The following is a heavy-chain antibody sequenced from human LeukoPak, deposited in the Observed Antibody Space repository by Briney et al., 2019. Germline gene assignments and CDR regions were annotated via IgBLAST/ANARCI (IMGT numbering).Heavy chain of an antibody. J-gene: IGHJ5*02. CDR1: GFTVSSNY. CDR3: ARGPPQVYYDSSGYLGS. D-gene: IGHD3-22*01. V-gene: IGHV3-53*01. CDR2: IYSGGST. Sequence: GGSLRLSCSASGFTVSSNYMSWVRQAPGKGLEWVSVIYSGGSTYYADSVKGRFTISRDNSKNTLYLQMNSLRAEGTAVYYCARGPPQVYYDSSGYLGSWGQGTLVTVSS.